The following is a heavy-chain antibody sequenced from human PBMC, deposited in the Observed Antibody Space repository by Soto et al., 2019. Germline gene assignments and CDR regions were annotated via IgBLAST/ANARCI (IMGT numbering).Heavy chain of an antibody. Sequence: TGGSLRLSCAASGFTFSSYCMHWVRQAPGKGLEWVAVISYEGSNKYYADSVKGRFTISRDTSKNTLYLQMNSLRAEDTAVYYCDRAMAGSDGDYGGPFDIWGQGTMVTGSS. D-gene: IGHD4-17*01. V-gene: IGHV3-30*03. J-gene: IGHJ3*02. CDR2: ISYEGSNK. CDR3: DRAMAGSDGDYGGPFDI. CDR1: GFTFSSYC.